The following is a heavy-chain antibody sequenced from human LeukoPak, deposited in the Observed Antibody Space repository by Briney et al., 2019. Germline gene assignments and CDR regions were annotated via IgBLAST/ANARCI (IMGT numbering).Heavy chain of an antibody. Sequence: ASVKVSCKASGYTFTSYGITWVRQAPGQGLEWMGWISPYSANTNYAQKLQGRVTMTTDTSTSTAYMELRSLRSDDTAVYYCARQTGYSYAAPFDYWGQGTLVTVSS. CDR2: ISPYSANT. V-gene: IGHV1-18*01. CDR3: ARQTGYSYAAPFDY. CDR1: GYTFTSYG. J-gene: IGHJ4*02. D-gene: IGHD5-18*01.